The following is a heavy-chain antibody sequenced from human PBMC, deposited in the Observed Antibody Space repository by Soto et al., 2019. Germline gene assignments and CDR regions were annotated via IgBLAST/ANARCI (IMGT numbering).Heavy chain of an antibody. Sequence: GGSLRLSCAASGFTFSSYSMNWVRQAPGKGLEWVSYISSSSSTIYYADSVKGRFTISRDNAKNSLYLQMNSLRDEDTAVYYCARLEYSSSSRSIAFDIWGQGTTVTVSS. V-gene: IGHV3-48*02. J-gene: IGHJ3*02. CDR3: ARLEYSSSSRSIAFDI. D-gene: IGHD6-6*01. CDR1: GFTFSSYS. CDR2: ISSSSSTI.